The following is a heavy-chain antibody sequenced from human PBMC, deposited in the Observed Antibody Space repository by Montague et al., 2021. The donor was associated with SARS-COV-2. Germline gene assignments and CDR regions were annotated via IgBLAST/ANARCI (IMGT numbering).Heavy chain of an antibody. CDR2: INQDETAK. CDR3: ARSPRGSGTGWLDY. CDR1: GFTSGDYQ. J-gene: IGHJ4*02. Sequence: SLRLSCAASGFTSGDYQITWVRQAPGKGLQWVANINQDETAKTYVDSVKGRFTISRDNAKNSLILQMNSLKDEDTAVYYCARSPRGSGTGWLDYWGQGALVTVSS. V-gene: IGHV3-7*01. D-gene: IGHD3/OR15-3a*01.